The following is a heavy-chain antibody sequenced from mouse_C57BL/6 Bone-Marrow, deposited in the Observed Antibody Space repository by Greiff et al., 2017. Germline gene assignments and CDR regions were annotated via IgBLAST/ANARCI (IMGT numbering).Heavy chain of an antibody. CDR3: ARIAPYYYGIY. CDR1: GFSLSTFGMG. CDR2: IWWDDDK. J-gene: IGHJ4*01. D-gene: IGHD1-1*01. Sequence: QVTLKVSGPGILQPSQTLSLTCSFSGFSLSTFGMGVGWIRQPSGKGLEWLAHIWWDDDKYYNPALKSRLTISKDTSKNQVFRKITNVDTADTATYYCARIAPYYYGIYWGQGTSVTVSS. V-gene: IGHV8-8*01.